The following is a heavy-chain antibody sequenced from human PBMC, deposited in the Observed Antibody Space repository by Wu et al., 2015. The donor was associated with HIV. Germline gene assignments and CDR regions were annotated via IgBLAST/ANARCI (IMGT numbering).Heavy chain of an antibody. Sequence: QVQLVQSGAEVKKPGSSVKVSCKSSGGTFSTYAISWVRQAPGQGLEWMGGIIPFFGTANYAQIFQGRVTITADESTNTAYMELSSLRSEDTAVYYCARDKGITATMFGWFDPWGQGTLVTVSS. J-gene: IGHJ5*02. D-gene: IGHD1-7*01. CDR1: GGTFSTYA. CDR2: IIPFFGTA. V-gene: IGHV1-69*12. CDR3: ARDKGITATMFGWFDP.